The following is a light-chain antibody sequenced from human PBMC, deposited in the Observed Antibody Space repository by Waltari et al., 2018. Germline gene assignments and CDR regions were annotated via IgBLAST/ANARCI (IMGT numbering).Light chain of an antibody. J-gene: IGKJ4*01. CDR1: QNISSY. Sequence: EIVLTQSPATLSLSPGERATLSCRASQNISSYLAWYQQKPGQAPRLLIYDTSRRATGIPARFSGSGSGTDFTLTISSLEPEDFVVYSCLQRSNWPLTFGGGTKVDIK. CDR3: LQRSNWPLT. V-gene: IGKV3-11*01. CDR2: DTS.